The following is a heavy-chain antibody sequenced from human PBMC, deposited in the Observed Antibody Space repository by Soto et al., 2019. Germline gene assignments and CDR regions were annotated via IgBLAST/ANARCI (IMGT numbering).Heavy chain of an antibody. CDR2: IDWDDDK. V-gene: IGHV2-70*01. J-gene: IGHJ4*02. D-gene: IGHD3-22*01. Sequence: SGPTLVNPTQTLTLTCTFSGFSLSTSGMCVSWIRQPPGKALEWLALIDWDDDKYYSTSLKTRLTISKDTSKNQVVLTMTNMDPVDTATYYCARSPYYYDSSVPYYFDYWGQGTLVTVSS. CDR1: GFSLSTSGMC. CDR3: ARSPYYYDSSVPYYFDY.